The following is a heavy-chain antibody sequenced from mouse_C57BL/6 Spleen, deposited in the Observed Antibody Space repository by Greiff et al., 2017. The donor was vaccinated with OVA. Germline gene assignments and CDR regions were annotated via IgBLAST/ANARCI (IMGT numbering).Heavy chain of an antibody. CDR3: TTGYYGSLYAMDY. Sequence: VQLKQSGAELVRPGASVKLSCTASGFNIKDYYMHWVKQRPEQGLEWIGRIDPEDGDTEYAPKFQGKATMTADTSSNTAYLQLSSLTSEDTAVYYCTTGYYGSLYAMDYWGQGTSVTVSS. V-gene: IGHV14-1*01. J-gene: IGHJ4*01. D-gene: IGHD1-1*01. CDR1: GFNIKDYY. CDR2: IDPEDGDT.